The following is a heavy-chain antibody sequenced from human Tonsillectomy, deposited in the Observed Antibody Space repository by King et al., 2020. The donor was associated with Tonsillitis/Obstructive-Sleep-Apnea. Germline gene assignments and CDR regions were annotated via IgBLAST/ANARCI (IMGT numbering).Heavy chain of an antibody. V-gene: IGHV2-5*02. Sequence: TLKESGPTLVKPTQTLTLTCTFSGFSLSTSGVGVGWIRQPPGKALEWLALIYWDDDKRYSPSLKSRLTITKDTSKNQVVLTMTRMDPVDTATYYCAHMDGSSLDWEVADAFNIGGQGTMVPVSS. CDR1: GFSLSTSGVG. D-gene: IGHD3/OR15-3a*01. J-gene: IGHJ3*02. CDR3: AHMDGSSLDWEVADAFNI. CDR2: IYWDDDK.